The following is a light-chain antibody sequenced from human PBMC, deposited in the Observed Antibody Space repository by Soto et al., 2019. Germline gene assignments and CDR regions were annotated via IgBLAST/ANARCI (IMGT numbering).Light chain of an antibody. CDR1: QSVSRY. V-gene: IGKV1-39*01. CDR3: QQTYSLPLT. Sequence: DIQMTQSPSSLSASVGDRVTITCRASQSVSRYLNWYQQKKGKAPNLLIYAASNLQSGFPSRFSGSGSGTDFALTISNLQPEDFATYYCQQTYSLPLTFGGGTKWIS. CDR2: AAS. J-gene: IGKJ4*01.